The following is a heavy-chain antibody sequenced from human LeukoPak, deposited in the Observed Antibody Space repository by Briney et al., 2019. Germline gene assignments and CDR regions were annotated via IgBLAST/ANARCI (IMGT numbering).Heavy chain of an antibody. CDR2: ISGSGGST. CDR3: AKDGRGYSYSYYMDV. V-gene: IGHV3-23*01. Sequence: GGSLRLSCAASGFTFSSYGMSWVRQAPGKGLEWVSAISGSGGSTYYADSVKGRFTISRDNSKNTLYLQMNSLRAEDTAVYYCAKDGRGYSYSYYMDVWGKGTTVTVSS. D-gene: IGHD5-18*01. CDR1: GFTFSSYG. J-gene: IGHJ6*03.